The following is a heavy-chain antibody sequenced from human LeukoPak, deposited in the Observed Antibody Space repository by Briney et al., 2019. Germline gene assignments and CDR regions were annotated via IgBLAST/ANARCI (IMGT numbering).Heavy chain of an antibody. CDR3: ARVRSAAAGTLFDY. V-gene: IGHV4-59*01. Sequence: PSETLSLTCTVSGGSISSYYWSWIRQPPGKGLEWIGYIYYSGSTNYNPSLKSRVTISVDTSKNQFSLKLSSVTAADTAVYYCARVRSAAAGTLFDYWGQGTLVTVSS. J-gene: IGHJ4*02. CDR1: GGSISSYY. D-gene: IGHD6-13*01. CDR2: IYYSGST.